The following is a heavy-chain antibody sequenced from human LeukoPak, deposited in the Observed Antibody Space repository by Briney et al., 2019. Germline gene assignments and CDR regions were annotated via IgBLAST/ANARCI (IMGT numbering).Heavy chain of an antibody. CDR2: IYCGDSET. Sequence: GESLKISLKGSGYIFSNYWSAWVRPMSGKGLELMGIIYCGDSETRYSPSFQGQVTISADKSITTAYLQWSSLKASDTAMYYCARLELGGLFTWGQGTLVTVSS. J-gene: IGHJ5*02. CDR1: GYIFSNYW. CDR3: ARLELGGLFT. D-gene: IGHD5-24*01. V-gene: IGHV5-51*01.